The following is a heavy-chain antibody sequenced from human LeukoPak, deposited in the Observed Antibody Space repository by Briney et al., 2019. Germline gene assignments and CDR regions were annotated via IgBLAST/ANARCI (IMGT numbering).Heavy chain of an antibody. D-gene: IGHD3-22*01. J-gene: IGHJ3*02. CDR2: ISYDGSNK. V-gene: IGHV3-30*18. Sequence: GRSLRLSCAASGFSFSSYGMHCVRQAPGKGLEWVAVISYDGSNKYYADSVKGRFTISRDNSKNTLHMQMNTLRAEDTAMYYCAKALNYYDRAYDMWGQGTVVTVSS. CDR3: AKALNYYDRAYDM. CDR1: GFSFSSYG.